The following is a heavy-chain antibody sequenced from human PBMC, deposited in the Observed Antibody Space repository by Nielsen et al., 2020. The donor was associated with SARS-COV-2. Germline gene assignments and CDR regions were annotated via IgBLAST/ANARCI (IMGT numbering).Heavy chain of an antibody. D-gene: IGHD4-17*01. CDR2: ISYDGSNK. Sequence: GESLKISCAASGFTFSSYGTHWVRQAPGKGLEWVAVISYDGSNKYYADSVKGRFTISRDNSKNTLYLQMNSLRAEDTAVYYCAKERRTTSILIYYYYGMDVWGQGTTVTVSS. V-gene: IGHV3-30*18. J-gene: IGHJ6*02. CDR3: AKERRTTSILIYYYYGMDV. CDR1: GFTFSSYG.